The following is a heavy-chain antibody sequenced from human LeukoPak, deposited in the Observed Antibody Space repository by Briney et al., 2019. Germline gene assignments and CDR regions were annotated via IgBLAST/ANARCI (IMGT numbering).Heavy chain of an antibody. V-gene: IGHV4-39*01. CDR2: IYYSGST. J-gene: IGHJ5*02. Sequence: PETLSLTCTVSGGSISSSRYYWGWIRQPPGKGLEWIGRIYYSGSTYYNPSLKSRVTISVDTSKNQLSLKLSSVTAADTAVYYCARPHCSSTSCYFDSPFDPWGQGTLVTVSS. D-gene: IGHD2-2*01. CDR1: GGSISSSRYY. CDR3: ARPHCSSTSCYFDSPFDP.